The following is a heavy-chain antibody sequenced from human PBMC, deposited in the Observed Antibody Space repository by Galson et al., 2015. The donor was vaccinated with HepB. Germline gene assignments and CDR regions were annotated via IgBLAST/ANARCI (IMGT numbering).Heavy chain of an antibody. CDR2: ISAYNGNT. CDR3: ARVGAVVETYYFDY. Sequence: SVKVSCKASGYTFNSYSISWVRQAPGQGLEWMGWISAYNGNTNYAQKLQGRVTMTTDTSTSTAYMELRSLSSDDTALYYCARVGAVVETYYFDYWGQGTLVTVSS. D-gene: IGHD6-19*01. J-gene: IGHJ4*02. V-gene: IGHV1-18*01. CDR1: GYTFNSYS.